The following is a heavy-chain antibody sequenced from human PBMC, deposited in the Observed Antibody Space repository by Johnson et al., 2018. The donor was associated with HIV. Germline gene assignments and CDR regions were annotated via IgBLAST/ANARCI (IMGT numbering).Heavy chain of an antibody. CDR2: INWNGGST. Sequence: EVQLVESGGGLVQPGGSLRLSCVVSGFTFSSYWMHWVRQAPGKGLEWVSGINWNGGSTGYADSVKDRFTISRDNAKNSLHLQMNSLRAEDTAVYYCARFGDMATSFHGFDIWGQGTMVTVSS. D-gene: IGHD5-24*01. CDR3: ARFGDMATSFHGFDI. J-gene: IGHJ3*02. CDR1: GFTFSSYW. V-gene: IGHV3-20*04.